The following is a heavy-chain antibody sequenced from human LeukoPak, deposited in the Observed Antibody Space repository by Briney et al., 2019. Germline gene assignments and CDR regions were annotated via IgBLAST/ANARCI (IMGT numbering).Heavy chain of an antibody. V-gene: IGHV4-31*03. CDR2: IYYSGST. J-gene: IGHJ6*02. CDR3: ARDYEYSGYDYYYYYYGMDV. CDR1: GGSISSGGYY. Sequence: PSETLSLTCTVSGGSISSGGYYWGWIRQHPGKGLEWIGYIYYSGSTYYNPSLKSRVTISVYTSKNQFSLKLSSVTAADTAVYYCARDYEYSGYDYYYYYYGMDVWGQGTTVTVSS. D-gene: IGHD5-12*01.